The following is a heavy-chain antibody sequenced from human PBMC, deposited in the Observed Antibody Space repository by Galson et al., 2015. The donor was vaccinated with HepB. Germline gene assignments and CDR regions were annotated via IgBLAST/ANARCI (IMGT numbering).Heavy chain of an antibody. V-gene: IGHV3-48*01. D-gene: IGHD6-19*01. CDR1: AFIFRTYS. Sequence: SLRLSCAASAFIFRTYSLNWVRQAPGKGLEWISYITTDTVSIQYADSVKGRFIISRDNADNSLYLQMDYLRAEDTAIYYCAISVAGHFDSWGQGTLVTVSS. CDR3: AISVAGHFDS. CDR2: ITTDTVSI. J-gene: IGHJ4*02.